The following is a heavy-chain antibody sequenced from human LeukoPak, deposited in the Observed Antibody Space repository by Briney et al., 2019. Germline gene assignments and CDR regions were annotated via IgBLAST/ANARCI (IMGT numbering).Heavy chain of an antibody. CDR1: GDSVSSNSAA. V-gene: IGHV6-1*01. J-gene: IGHJ6*02. D-gene: IGHD6-19*01. Sequence: SQTLSLTCAISGDSVSSNSAAWNWIRQSPSRGLEWLGRTYYRSKWYNDYAVSEKSRITINPDASKNQFSLQLNSVTPEDTAVYYCARELGGIAVAGTSYYYYGMDVWGQGTTVTVSS. CDR2: TYYRSKWYN. CDR3: ARELGGIAVAGTSYYYYGMDV.